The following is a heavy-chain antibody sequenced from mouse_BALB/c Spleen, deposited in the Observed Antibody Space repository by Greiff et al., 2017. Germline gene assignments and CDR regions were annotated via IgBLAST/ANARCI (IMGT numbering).Heavy chain of an antibody. D-gene: IGHD1-1*01. J-gene: IGHJ3*01. CDR1: GFTFNTYA. CDR2: IRSKSNNYAT. CDR3: VRDYYVDY. Sequence: DGGLVQPKGSLKLSCAASGFTFNTYAMNWVRQAPGKGLEWVARIRSKSNNYATYYADSVKDRFTISRDDSQSMLYLQMNNLKTEDTAMYYCVRDYYVDYWGQGTRVTGAA. V-gene: IGHV10-1*02.